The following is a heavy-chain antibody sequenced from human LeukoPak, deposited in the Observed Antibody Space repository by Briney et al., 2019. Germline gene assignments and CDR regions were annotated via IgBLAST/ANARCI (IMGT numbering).Heavy chain of an antibody. CDR1: GFTFSSYG. CDR2: ISYDGSNK. V-gene: IGHV3-30*03. J-gene: IGHJ4*02. CDR3: ARAQLAAAATGGFDY. Sequence: GRSLRLSCAASGFTFSSYGMHWVRQAPGKGLEWVAVISYDGSNKHHADSVKGRLTISRDNVKSTLYLQMNSLRPEDTAVYYCARAQLAAAATGGFDYWGQGTLVTVSS. D-gene: IGHD6-13*01.